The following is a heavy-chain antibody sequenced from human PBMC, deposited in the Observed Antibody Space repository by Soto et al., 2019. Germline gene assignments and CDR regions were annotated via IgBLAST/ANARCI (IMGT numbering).Heavy chain of an antibody. CDR1: WFSLITSGVG. CDR2: IYWNDDK. V-gene: IGHV2-5*01. Sequence: XGPTLVTPPQTLPLTCTFSWFSLITSGVGVGWIRQPPGKALEWLALIYWNDDKRYSPSLKSRLTITKDTSKNQVVLTMTNMDPVDTAKYYCAHGVAWFDPWGQGTLVTVSS. D-gene: IGHD3-10*01. CDR3: AHGVAWFDP. J-gene: IGHJ5*02.